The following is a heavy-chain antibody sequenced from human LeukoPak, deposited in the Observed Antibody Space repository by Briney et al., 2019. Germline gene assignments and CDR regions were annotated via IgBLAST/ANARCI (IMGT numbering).Heavy chain of an antibody. CDR3: ARMDTAMRFDP. Sequence: GASVKVSCKASGYTFTDYYMHWVRQAPGQGPEWMGWINPSSGGTNYAQKFQGWVTMTRDTSISTAYMELSRLRSDDTAVYYCARMDTAMRFDPWGQGTLVTVSS. CDR1: GYTFTDYY. CDR2: INPSSGGT. J-gene: IGHJ5*02. D-gene: IGHD5-18*01. V-gene: IGHV1-2*04.